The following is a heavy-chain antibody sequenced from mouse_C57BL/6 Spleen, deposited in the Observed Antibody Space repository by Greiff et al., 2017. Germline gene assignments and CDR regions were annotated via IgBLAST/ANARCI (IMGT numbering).Heavy chain of an antibody. CDR2: IRNKDNGYTT. Sequence: EVKLVESGGGLVQPGGSLSLSCAASGFTFTDYYMSWVRQPPGKALEWLGFIRNKDNGYTTAYSASVKGRFTISRDNSQSSLYLQMNALRAEDSATYDCARDGGDYWGQGTSVTVSS. CDR3: ARDGGDY. V-gene: IGHV7-3*01. CDR1: GFTFTDYY. J-gene: IGHJ4*01.